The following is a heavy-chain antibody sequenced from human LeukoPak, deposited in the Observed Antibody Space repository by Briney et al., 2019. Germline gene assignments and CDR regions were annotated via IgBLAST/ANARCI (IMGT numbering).Heavy chain of an antibody. CDR3: ARHVGPGYSYGFDN. CDR1: GGSTSRRY. Sequence: SETLSLTCTVSGGSTSRRYWSWIRQAPGKGLEWIGYISYSGSINYNPSLKSRVTISVDTSKNQFSLKLSPVTAADTAVFYCARHVGPGYSYGFDNWGQGTLVTVSS. CDR2: ISYSGSI. V-gene: IGHV4-59*08. J-gene: IGHJ4*02. D-gene: IGHD5-18*01.